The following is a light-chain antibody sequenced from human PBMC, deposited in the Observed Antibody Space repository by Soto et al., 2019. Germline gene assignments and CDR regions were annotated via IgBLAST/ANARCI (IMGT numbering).Light chain of an antibody. CDR3: QQRGA. V-gene: IGKV3-11*01. CDR1: QSISS. J-gene: IGKJ2*01. CDR2: DAS. Sequence: EVVLTQSPATLSLSPGERATLSCRSSQSISSLAWYQQKPGEAPRHLIYDASNMATDSPARCSDSGSGTDFTLTISSLEPEDFAVYYCQQRGAFGQGTKVEI.